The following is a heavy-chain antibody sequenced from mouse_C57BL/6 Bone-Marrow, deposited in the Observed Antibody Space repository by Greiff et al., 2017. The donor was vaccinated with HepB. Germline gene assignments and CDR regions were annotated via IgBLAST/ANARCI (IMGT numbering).Heavy chain of an antibody. D-gene: IGHD1-1*01. CDR3: TTKYYYGSGGYFDY. Sequence: VQLQQSGAELVRPGASVKLSCTASGFNIKDDYMHWVKQRPEQGLEWIGWIDPENGDTEYASKFQGKATITADTSSNTAYLQLSSLTSEDTAVYYCTTKYYYGSGGYFDYWGQDTTLTVSS. CDR2: IDPENGDT. V-gene: IGHV14-4*01. CDR1: GFNIKDDY. J-gene: IGHJ2*01.